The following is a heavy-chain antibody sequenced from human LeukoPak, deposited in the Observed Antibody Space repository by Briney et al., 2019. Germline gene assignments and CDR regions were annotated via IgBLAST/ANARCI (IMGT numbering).Heavy chain of an antibody. CDR1: GYTFTGYY. V-gene: IGHV1-46*01. CDR2: INPIGGST. CDR3: ARALRMATIPGVNMNYFDY. Sequence: GASVKVSCKASGYTFTGYYMHWVRQAPGQGLEWMGIINPIGGSTIYAQKFQGRVTMTRDTSTSTVYMELSSLRSEDTAVYYCARALRMATIPGVNMNYFDYWGQRTLVTVSS. J-gene: IGHJ4*02. D-gene: IGHD5-24*01.